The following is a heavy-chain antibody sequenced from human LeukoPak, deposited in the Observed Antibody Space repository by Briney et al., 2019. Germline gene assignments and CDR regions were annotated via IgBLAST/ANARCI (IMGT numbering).Heavy chain of an antibody. CDR1: GGSFSGYY. Sequence: SETLSLTSAVYGGSFSGYYWSWIRQPPGKGLEWIGEINHSGSTNYNPSLKSRVTISVDTSKNQFSLKLSSVTAADTAVYYCARKTYDSSGYFFDYWGQGTLVTVSS. CDR3: ARKTYDSSGYFFDY. V-gene: IGHV4-34*01. CDR2: INHSGST. D-gene: IGHD3-22*01. J-gene: IGHJ4*02.